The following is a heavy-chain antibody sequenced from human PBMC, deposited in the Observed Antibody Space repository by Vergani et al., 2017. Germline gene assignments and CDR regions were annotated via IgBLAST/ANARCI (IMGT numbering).Heavy chain of an antibody. J-gene: IGHJ4*02. CDR3: AGDLVPVAGPTYYFDY. CDR2: IIPILGIA. D-gene: IGHD6-19*01. V-gene: IGHV1-69*04. CDR1: GGTFSSYA. Sequence: QVQLVQSGAEVKKPGSSVKVSCKASGGTFSSYAISWVRQAPGQGLEWMGRIIPILGIANYAQKFQGRVTITADKSTSTAYMELSSLRSEDTAVYYCAGDLVPVAGPTYYFDYWGQGTLVTVSS.